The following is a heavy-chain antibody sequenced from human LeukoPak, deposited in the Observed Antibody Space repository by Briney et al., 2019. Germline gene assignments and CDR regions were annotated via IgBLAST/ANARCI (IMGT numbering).Heavy chain of an antibody. CDR1: GFPLSSYS. CDR3: VRVKGSYFDY. J-gene: IGHJ4*02. CDR2: ISSSGSAI. Sequence: GGSLRLSCAASGFPLSSYSIDWVRQAPGKGLEWVSYISSSGSAIYYVDSVKGRFTVSRDNAKNSLFLQMNSPRAEDTAVYYCVRVKGSYFDYWGQGALVTVSS. V-gene: IGHV3-48*01. D-gene: IGHD2-15*01.